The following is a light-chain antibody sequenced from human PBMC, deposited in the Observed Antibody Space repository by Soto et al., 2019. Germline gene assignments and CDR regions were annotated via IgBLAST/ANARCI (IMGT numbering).Light chain of an antibody. CDR1: QTIYSN. Sequence: IQMTQSPATLSVSPGERATLSCRASQTIYSNVAWYQQRPGQAPRLLIYRASARATGIPARFGGSGSGTEFTLTIGSLQSEDSAVYYCQQYQNLWTFGQGTKVEIK. CDR2: RAS. J-gene: IGKJ1*01. CDR3: QQYQNLWT. V-gene: IGKV3-15*01.